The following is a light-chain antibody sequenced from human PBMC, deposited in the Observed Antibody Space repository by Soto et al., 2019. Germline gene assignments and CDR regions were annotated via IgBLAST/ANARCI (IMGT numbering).Light chain of an antibody. CDR3: QLYNNWPPWT. J-gene: IGKJ1*01. Sequence: EIVMTQSPATLSVSPGERATLSCRASQSVSSKLAWYQQKPGQAPSLLIYGASTRPTGIPARFSGSGSGTDFTLTLSSLQSEDFAVYYSQLYNNWPPWTFGQGTKVEIK. CDR2: GAS. CDR1: QSVSSK. V-gene: IGKV3-15*01.